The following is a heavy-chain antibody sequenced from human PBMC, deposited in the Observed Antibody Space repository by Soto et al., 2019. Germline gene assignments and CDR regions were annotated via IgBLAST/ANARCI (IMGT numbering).Heavy chain of an antibody. CDR1: GYTFTDYD. J-gene: IGHJ5*02. Sequence: QEQLVQSGAEVKKPGASVKVSCKTSGYTFTDYDINWVRQATGQGLECSGWMNPNSGETGYAQKFQGRVTMTRSASLSTAYLELSSRRSEDTAGDYCARVAVAARPRWYNWFDPLGQGTMVTVSS. CDR2: MNPNSGET. V-gene: IGHV1-8*01. CDR3: ARVAVAARPRWYNWFDP. D-gene: IGHD2-15*01.